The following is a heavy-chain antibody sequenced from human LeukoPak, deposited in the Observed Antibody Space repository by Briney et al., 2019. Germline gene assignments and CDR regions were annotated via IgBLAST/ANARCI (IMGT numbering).Heavy chain of an antibody. CDR3: AREVAAGSYRGFDY. J-gene: IGHJ4*01. D-gene: IGHD6-19*01. CDR1: GGSISSYY. CDR2: IYYSGSI. V-gene: IGHV4-59*12. Sequence: SETLSLTCTVSGGSISSYYWSWIRQPPGKGLEWIGYIYYSGSIKYNPSLKRRVTMSVDTSKNQFSLKVNYVTAADTATYYCAREVAAGSYRGFDYWGQGTLVTVSS.